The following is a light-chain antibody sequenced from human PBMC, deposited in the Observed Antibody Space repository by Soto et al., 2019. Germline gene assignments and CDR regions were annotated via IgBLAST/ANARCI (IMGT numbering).Light chain of an antibody. CDR1: QSISSW. V-gene: IGKV1-5*03. Sequence: DVQMTQSPSTLSASVADRVTITCRASQSISSWLAWYQQKPGKAPKLLIYKASNLQSGVPSRFSGSGYGTEFTLTISSLQPDDFATYYCQQYSSYWTFGQGTKV. CDR2: KAS. CDR3: QQYSSYWT. J-gene: IGKJ1*01.